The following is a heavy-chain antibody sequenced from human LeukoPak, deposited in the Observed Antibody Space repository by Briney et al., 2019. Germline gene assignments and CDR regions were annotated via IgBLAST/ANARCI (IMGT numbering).Heavy chain of an antibody. CDR1: GGSISSYY. CDR3: ASGADYSNYYFNY. CDR2: IYYSGST. V-gene: IGHV4-59*01. D-gene: IGHD4-11*01. J-gene: IGHJ4*02. Sequence: SETLSLTCTVSGGSISSYYWSWIRQPPGKGLEWIGYIYYSGSTNYNPSLKSRVTISVDTSRNQFSLKLSSVTAADTAVYYCASGADYSNYYFNYWGQGTLVTVSS.